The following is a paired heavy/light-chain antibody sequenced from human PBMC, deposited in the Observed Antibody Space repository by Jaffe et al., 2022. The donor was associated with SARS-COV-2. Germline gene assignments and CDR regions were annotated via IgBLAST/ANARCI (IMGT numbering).Heavy chain of an antibody. Sequence: QVQLQQWGAGLLKPSETLSLTCAVYGGSFSGYYWSWIRQPPGKGLEWIGEINHSGSTNYNPSLKSRVTISVDTSKNQFSLKLSSVTAADTAVYYCARGVVVVPAAMFPYYYYYYMDVWGKGTTVTVSS. CDR2: INHSGST. V-gene: IGHV4-34*01. CDR3: ARGVVVVPAAMFPYYYYYYMDV. D-gene: IGHD2-2*01. J-gene: IGHJ6*03. CDR1: GGSFSGYY.
Light chain of an antibody. Sequence: DIQMTQSPSSLSASVGDRVTITCRASQSISSYLNWYQQKPGKAPKLLIYAASSLQSGVPSRFSGSGSGTDFTLTISSLQPEDFATYYCQQSYSTRLTFGGGTKVEIK. V-gene: IGKV1-39*01. CDR1: QSISSY. CDR2: AAS. J-gene: IGKJ4*01. CDR3: QQSYSTRLT.